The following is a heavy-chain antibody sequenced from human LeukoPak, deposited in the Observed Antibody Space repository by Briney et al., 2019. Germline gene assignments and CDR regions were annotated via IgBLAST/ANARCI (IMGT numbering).Heavy chain of an antibody. Sequence: HPGGSLRLSCAASGFTFVNHAMTWVRQAPGEGLEWVSAIGGSGGGTYYADSVKGRFTISRDNAKNTLYLQMDSLRAEDTAVYYCARDLFYNGSGGLYWGQGTLVTVSS. J-gene: IGHJ4*02. CDR2: IGGSGGGT. CDR3: ARDLFYNGSGGLY. D-gene: IGHD3-10*01. CDR1: GFTFVNHA. V-gene: IGHV3-23*01.